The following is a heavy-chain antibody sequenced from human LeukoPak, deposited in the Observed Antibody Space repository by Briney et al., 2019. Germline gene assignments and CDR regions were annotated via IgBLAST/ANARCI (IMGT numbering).Heavy chain of an antibody. J-gene: IGHJ4*02. CDR3: AEGIRDAFDY. D-gene: IGHD5-24*01. V-gene: IGHV3-48*02. CDR2: IRTTAEGAKYA. CDR1: RLSSTDYP. Sequence: GGSLRLSCATSRLSSTDYPTDCVRQTPRKGLGWSSNIRTTAEGAKYAYYADSVKGRVTISSDDGKNTLYLHMNSLRDDDTVVFYGAEGIRDAFDYWGQGILVTVSS.